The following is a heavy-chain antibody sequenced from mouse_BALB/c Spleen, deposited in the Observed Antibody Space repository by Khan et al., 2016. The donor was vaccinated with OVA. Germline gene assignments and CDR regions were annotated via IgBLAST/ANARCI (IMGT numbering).Heavy chain of an antibody. CDR1: GFSLTNYG. Sequence: VQLQESGPGLVAPSLSLSITCTISGFSLTNYGVHWVRQPPGKGLEWLVVIWSDGSTTYNSALKSRLTITKDNSKSQVFLKMNSLQTDDTAIYFCARQPYYQYNVVDYWGQGTSVTVSS. CDR3: ARQPYYQYNVVDY. V-gene: IGHV2-6-1*01. J-gene: IGHJ4*01. CDR2: IWSDGST. D-gene: IGHD2-10*01.